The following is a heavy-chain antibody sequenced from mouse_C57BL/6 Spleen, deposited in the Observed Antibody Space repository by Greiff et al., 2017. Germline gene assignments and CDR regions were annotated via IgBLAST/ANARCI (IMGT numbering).Heavy chain of an antibody. CDR3: ATSYYSKGWYFDV. CDR1: GYTFTSYW. V-gene: IGHV1-53*01. CDR2: INPSNGGT. D-gene: IGHD2-5*01. J-gene: IGHJ1*03. Sequence: QVQLKQPGTELVKPGASVKLSCKASGYTFTSYWMHWVKQRPGQGLEWIGNINPSNGGTNYNEKFMSKATLTVDKSSSTAYMQLSSLTSEDSAVYYCATSYYSKGWYFDVWGTGTTVTVSS.